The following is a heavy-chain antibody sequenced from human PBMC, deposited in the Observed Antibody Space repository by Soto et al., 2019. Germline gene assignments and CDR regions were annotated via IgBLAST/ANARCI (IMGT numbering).Heavy chain of an antibody. D-gene: IGHD6-6*01. CDR2: IYQTGST. V-gene: IGHV4-4*02. Sequence: LSLTCAVSGGSIRTINWWTWVRQPPGKGLDWIGEIYQTGSTSYNPSLESRVTISIDKSKNQFSLKLRSVTAADTAAYYCARVSSSSAFGMDVWGQGTTVTVSS. CDR1: GGSIRTINW. J-gene: IGHJ6*02. CDR3: ARVSSSSAFGMDV.